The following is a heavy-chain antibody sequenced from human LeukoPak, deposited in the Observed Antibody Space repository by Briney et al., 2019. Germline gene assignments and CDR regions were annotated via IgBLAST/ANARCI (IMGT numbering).Heavy chain of an antibody. J-gene: IGHJ4*02. CDR1: GGSISSSSYY. CDR3: ARGLNLRTYYYDSRGYYFDY. D-gene: IGHD3-22*01. V-gene: IGHV4-39*07. Sequence: PSETLSLTCTVSGGSISSSSYYWGWIRQPPGKGLEWIGSIYYSGSAYYNPSLKSRVTISVDTSKNQFSLKLSSVTAADTAVYYCARGLNLRTYYYDSRGYYFDYWGQGTLVTVSS. CDR2: IYYSGSA.